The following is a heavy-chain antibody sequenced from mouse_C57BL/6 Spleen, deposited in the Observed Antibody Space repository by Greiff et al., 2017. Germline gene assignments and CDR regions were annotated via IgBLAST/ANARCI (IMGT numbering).Heavy chain of an antibody. V-gene: IGHV5-17*01. CDR1: GFTFSDYG. D-gene: IGHD4-1*01. Sequence: EVMLVESGGGLVKPGGSLKLSCAASGFTFSDYGMHWVRQAPEKGLEWVAYISSGSSTIYYADTVKGRFTISRDNAKTTLFLQMTSLRSEDTAMYYCAKKAGTGYAMDYWGQGTSVTVSS. CDR3: AKKAGTGYAMDY. J-gene: IGHJ4*01. CDR2: ISSGSSTI.